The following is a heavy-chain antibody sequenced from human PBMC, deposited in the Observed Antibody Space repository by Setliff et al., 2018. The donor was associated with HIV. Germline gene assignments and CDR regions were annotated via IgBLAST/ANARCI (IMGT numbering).Heavy chain of an antibody. J-gene: IGHJ6*02. V-gene: IGHV4-61*10. CDR1: GGSISSETFS. CDR2: FYYSGSP. D-gene: IGHD5-12*01. CDR3: ARGDGYRANDAYYDTGMDV. Sequence: PLETLSLTCTVSGGSISSETFSWNWIRQPAGKGLEWVAYFYYSGSPNYNPSLKSRVTISLDTSKNQFSLKLSSVTAADTAVYYCARGDGYRANDAYYDTGMDVWGQGITVTVSS.